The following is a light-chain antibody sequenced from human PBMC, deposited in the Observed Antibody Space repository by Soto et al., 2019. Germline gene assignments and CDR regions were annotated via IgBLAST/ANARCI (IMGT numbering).Light chain of an antibody. CDR1: SSDVGAYNY. CDR2: EVS. Sequence: QSALTQPASVSGSPGQSITISCTGTSSDVGAYNYVSWYQQYPGTAPKVMIYEVSSRPSGVSHRFSGSKSGNTASLTISGLQSEDEADYYCSSFTSRSTFNYVFGTGTKLTVL. CDR3: SSFTSRSTFNYV. J-gene: IGLJ1*01. V-gene: IGLV2-14*01.